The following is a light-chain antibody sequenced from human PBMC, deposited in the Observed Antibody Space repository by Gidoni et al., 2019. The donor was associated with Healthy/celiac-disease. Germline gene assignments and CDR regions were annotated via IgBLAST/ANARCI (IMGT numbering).Light chain of an antibody. CDR3: QQSYSTLX. CDR2: AAS. CDR1: QSISSY. J-gene: IGKJ1*01. V-gene: IGKV1-39*01. Sequence: DIQMTQSPSSLSASVGDRVTITCRASQSISSYLNWYQQKPGKAPKLLIYAASSLQSGVPSRFSGSGSGTDFTLTISSLQPEDFATYYCQQSYSTLXFXQGTKVEIK.